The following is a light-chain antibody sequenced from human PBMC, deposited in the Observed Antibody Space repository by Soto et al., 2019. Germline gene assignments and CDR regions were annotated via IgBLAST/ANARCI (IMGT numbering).Light chain of an antibody. Sequence: QSVLAQPPSMSAAPREKVTSSSSGRSSNSGNDYVYWYQRLPGTAPTLLISANNKRPSGIPDRFSGSKSGTSATLGITGLQTGDDADYYCGTWDSCMSVYVFGTGTKVTVL. CDR2: ANN. J-gene: IGLJ1*01. V-gene: IGLV1-51*01. CDR1: SSNSGNDY. CDR3: GTWDSCMSVYV.